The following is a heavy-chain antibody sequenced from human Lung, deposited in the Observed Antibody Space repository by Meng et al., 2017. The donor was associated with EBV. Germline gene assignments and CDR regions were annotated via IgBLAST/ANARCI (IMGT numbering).Heavy chain of an antibody. D-gene: IGHD4-17*01. Sequence: GELVCVGGGVVQPGRSLGLSCAASGYTFSSYGMHWFRQAPGKGLEWLTFIWYDGVKKSYTDSVKGRFTISRDNSRNTLYLEMDSLRAEDTAMYYCARDFYGDYSLLDYWGHGTLVTVSS. J-gene: IGHJ4*03. CDR1: GYTFSSYG. CDR2: IWYDGVKK. CDR3: ARDFYGDYSLLDY. V-gene: IGHV3-33*01.